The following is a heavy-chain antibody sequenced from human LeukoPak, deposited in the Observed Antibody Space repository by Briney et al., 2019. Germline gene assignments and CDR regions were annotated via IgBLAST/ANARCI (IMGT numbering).Heavy chain of an antibody. Sequence: GGSLRLSCEASGFTFSGNAMTWVRKAQGKGLEWVSAISGSGGSTYYADSVKGRFTISRDNSKNTLYLQMNSLRAEDTAVYYCAKEISYDFWSGYQYYGMDVWGQGTTVTVSS. V-gene: IGHV3-23*01. D-gene: IGHD3-3*01. J-gene: IGHJ6*02. CDR2: ISGSGGST. CDR3: AKEISYDFWSGYQYYGMDV. CDR1: GFTFSGNA.